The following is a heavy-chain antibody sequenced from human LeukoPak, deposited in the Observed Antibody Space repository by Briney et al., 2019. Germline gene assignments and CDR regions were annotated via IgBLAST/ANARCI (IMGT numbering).Heavy chain of an antibody. Sequence: GGSLRLSCAASGFTFSSYGMHWARQAPGKGLEWVAVISYDGSNKYYADSVRGRFTISRDNSKNTLYLQMNSLRAEDTAVYYCAKVLLGRYFDWLSYGMDVWGKGTTVTVSS. CDR3: AKVLLGRYFDWLSYGMDV. D-gene: IGHD3-9*01. CDR1: GFTFSSYG. CDR2: ISYDGSNK. V-gene: IGHV3-30*18. J-gene: IGHJ6*04.